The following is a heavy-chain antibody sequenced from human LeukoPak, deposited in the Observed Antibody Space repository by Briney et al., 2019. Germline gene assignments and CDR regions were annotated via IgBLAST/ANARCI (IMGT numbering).Heavy chain of an antibody. D-gene: IGHD2-21*02. CDR1: GFTFSSYS. V-gene: IGHV3-21*01. CDR3: ARERRGSGDWDFDY. J-gene: IGHJ4*02. Sequence: PGGSLRLSCAASGFTFSSYSMNWARQAPGKGLEWVSSISSSSSYIYYADSVKGRFTISRDNAKNSLYLQMNSLRAEDTAVYYCARERRGSGDWDFDYWGQGTLVTVSS. CDR2: ISSSSSYI.